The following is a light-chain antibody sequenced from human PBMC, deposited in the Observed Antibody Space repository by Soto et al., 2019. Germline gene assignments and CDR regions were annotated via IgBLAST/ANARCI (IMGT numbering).Light chain of an antibody. Sequence: RSTLSASVGDILTITCRASQSISSWLAWYQQKPGKAPKLLIYKASSLESGVPARFSGSGSGTDFTLTISSLEPDDFAVYYCQQRSNWQITFGQGTRLEI. CDR2: KAS. CDR3: QQRSNWQIT. V-gene: IGKV1-5*03. J-gene: IGKJ5*01. CDR1: QSISSW.